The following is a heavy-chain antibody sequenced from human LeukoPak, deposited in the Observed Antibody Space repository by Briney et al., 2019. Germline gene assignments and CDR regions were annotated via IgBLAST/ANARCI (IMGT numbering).Heavy chain of an antibody. D-gene: IGHD3-3*01. J-gene: IGHJ4*02. CDR1: GYTFTSYD. Sequence: EASVKVSCKASGYTFTSYDINWVRQATGQGLEWMGWMNPNSGNTGYAQKFQGRVTMTRNTPISTAYMGLSSLRSEDTAVYYCARGRGATIFGVVISKYYFDYWGQGTLVTVSS. CDR3: ARGRGATIFGVVISKYYFDY. CDR2: MNPNSGNT. V-gene: IGHV1-8*01.